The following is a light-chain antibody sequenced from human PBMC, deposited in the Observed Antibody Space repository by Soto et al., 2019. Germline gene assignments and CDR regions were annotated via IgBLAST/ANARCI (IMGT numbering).Light chain of an antibody. Sequence: EIVLTQSPGTLSLSPGESATLSCRASESVSSSYLAWYQQKPGQAPRLLIYGASSRATGIPDRFSGSGSGTDFTLTISRLEPDDFAVYFCQQYGSSPWTFGQGTKVEIK. V-gene: IGKV3-20*01. CDR3: QQYGSSPWT. J-gene: IGKJ1*01. CDR2: GAS. CDR1: ESVSSSY.